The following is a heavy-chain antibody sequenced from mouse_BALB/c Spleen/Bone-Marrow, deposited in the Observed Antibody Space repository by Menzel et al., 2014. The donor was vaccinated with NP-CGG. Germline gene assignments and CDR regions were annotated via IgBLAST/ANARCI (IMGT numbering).Heavy chain of an antibody. D-gene: IGHD2-4*01. CDR2: IDTSDSYI. CDR1: GYTFTDKW. Sequence: QLQQSGAEFVMPGASVKMSCKASGYTFTDKWMHWVKQRPGQGLEWIGAIDTSDSYINYNQKFKGKASLTVDASSSTAYMHLSSLTSDDSAVYYCARGGHDFSLDYWGQGTSVIVSS. V-gene: IGHV1-69*01. CDR3: ARGGHDFSLDY. J-gene: IGHJ4*01.